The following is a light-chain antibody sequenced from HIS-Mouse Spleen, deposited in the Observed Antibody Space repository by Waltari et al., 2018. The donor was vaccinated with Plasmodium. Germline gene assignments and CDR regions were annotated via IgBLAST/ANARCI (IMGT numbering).Light chain of an antibody. V-gene: IGLV2-14*03. CDR2: DVS. Sequence: QSALTQPASVSGSPGQSITISCTGTSSDVGGYNYVSWYQQHPGKAPKLMIYDVSNRPSGVPNRFSGSNSGNTSSLTISGLQAEDEADYYCSSYTSSSTLNYVFGTGTKVTVL. J-gene: IGLJ1*01. CDR1: SSDVGGYNY. CDR3: SSYTSSSTLNYV.